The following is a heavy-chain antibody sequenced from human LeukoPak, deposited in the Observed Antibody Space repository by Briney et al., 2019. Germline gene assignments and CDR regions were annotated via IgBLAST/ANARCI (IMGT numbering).Heavy chain of an antibody. D-gene: IGHD3-3*01. V-gene: IGHV1-2*02. CDR1: GYSLNAYY. CDR2: IHPRSGGT. CDR3: ARGLWIDD. J-gene: IGHJ4*02. Sequence: ASVKVSCKASGYSLNAYYMHWVRQARAQGREWMGLIHPRSGGTKYAQKFQGRVTMARDTSISTTYMELSRLTSVDTAVYYCARGLWIDDWGEGSLVTV.